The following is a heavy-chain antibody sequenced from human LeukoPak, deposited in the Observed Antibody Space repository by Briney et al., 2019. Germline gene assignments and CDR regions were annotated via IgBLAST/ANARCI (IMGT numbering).Heavy chain of an antibody. D-gene: IGHD3-3*01. CDR3: AKNARVIIYYYYYMDV. V-gene: IGHV3-23*01. J-gene: IGHJ6*03. CDR1: GFTFSSYA. CDR2: ISGSGGST. Sequence: PGGSLRLSCAASGFTFSSYAMSWVRQAPGKGLEWVSAISGSGGSTYYADSVKGRFTISRDNSKNTLYLQMNSLRAEDTAVYYCAKNARVIIYYYYYMDVWGKGTTVTVSS.